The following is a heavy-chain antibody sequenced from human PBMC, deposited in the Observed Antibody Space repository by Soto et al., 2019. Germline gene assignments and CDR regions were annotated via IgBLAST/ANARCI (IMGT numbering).Heavy chain of an antibody. CDR2: IGISSSYT. J-gene: IGHJ4*02. CDR1: GFPFSDYY. D-gene: IGHD3-9*01. CDR3: ARRRPTGYYNY. Sequence: QVQLVESGGDLVKPGGSLRLSCAASGFPFSDYYMSWIRQAPGTGLEWVSSIGISSSYTNYADSVKGRFTISRDNAKNSLYLQMNSLRAEDTAVYYCARRRPTGYYNYWGQGTLVTVSA. V-gene: IGHV3-11*05.